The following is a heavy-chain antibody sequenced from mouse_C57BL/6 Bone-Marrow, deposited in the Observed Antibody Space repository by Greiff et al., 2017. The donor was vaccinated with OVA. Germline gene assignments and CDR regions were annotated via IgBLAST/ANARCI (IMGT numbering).Heavy chain of an antibody. J-gene: IGHJ2*01. D-gene: IGHD1-1*01. V-gene: IGHV1-81*01. CDR3: ARRYYGSARYYFDY. CDR2: IYPRSGNT. Sequence: VQLQQSGAELARPGASVKLSCKASGYTFTSYGIRWVKQRTGQGLEWIGEIYPRSGNTYYNEKFKGKATLTADKSSSTAYMELSSLTSEDSAVYFCARRYYGSARYYFDYWGQGTTLTVSS. CDR1: GYTFTSYG.